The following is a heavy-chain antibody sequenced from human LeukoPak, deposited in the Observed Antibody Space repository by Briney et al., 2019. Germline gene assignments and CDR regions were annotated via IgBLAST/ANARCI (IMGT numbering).Heavy chain of an antibody. D-gene: IGHD2-2*01. CDR2: ISWNSGSI. V-gene: IGHV3-9*03. J-gene: IGHJ3*02. CDR3: AKDGSSVHDAFDI. CDR1: GFTFDGYA. Sequence: GGSLRLSCAASGFTFDGYAMHWVRQAPGKGLEWVSGISWNSGSIGYADSVKGRFTISRDNAKNSLYLQMNSLRAEDMALYYCAKDGSSVHDAFDIWGQGTMVTVSS.